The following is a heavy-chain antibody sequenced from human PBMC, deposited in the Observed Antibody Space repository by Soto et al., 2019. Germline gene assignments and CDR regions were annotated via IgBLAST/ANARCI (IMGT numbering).Heavy chain of an antibody. D-gene: IGHD5-12*01. CDR1: GGSIDSGDYY. CDR2: IYYDGNS. J-gene: IGHJ5*02. Sequence: SETLSLTCTVSGGSIDSGDYYWTWVRQPPGKGLEWIGYIYYDGNSQHNPSLKSRVTMSIDTSKNQFSLNLSSVTAADTAVYYCARDRRWLPRGPNNWLDLWGQGTQVTVSS. V-gene: IGHV4-30-4*01. CDR3: ARDRRWLPRGPNNWLDL.